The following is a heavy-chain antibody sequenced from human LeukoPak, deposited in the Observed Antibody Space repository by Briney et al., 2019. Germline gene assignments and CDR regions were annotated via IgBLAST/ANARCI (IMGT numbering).Heavy chain of an antibody. CDR1: GFTVSSNY. CDR3: ARGGPFGELPS. V-gene: IGHV3-66*01. D-gene: IGHD3-10*01. Sequence: PGGSLRLSCAASGFTVSSNYMSWVRQAPGKGLEWVPVIYSGGSTYYADSVKGRFTISRDNSKITLYLQMNSLRAEDTAVYYCARGGPFGELPSWGQGTLVTVSS. CDR2: IYSGGST. J-gene: IGHJ5*02.